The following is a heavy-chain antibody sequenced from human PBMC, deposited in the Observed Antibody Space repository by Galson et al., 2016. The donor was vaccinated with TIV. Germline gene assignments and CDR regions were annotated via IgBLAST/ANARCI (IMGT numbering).Heavy chain of an antibody. V-gene: IGHV3-11*01. CDR3: ARESPTRWDSSVYYFDY. D-gene: IGHD3-22*01. CDR2: IIGSGTYM. Sequence: SLRLSCAASGFTFSDYYMSWIRQAPGKGLEWVSYIIGSGTYMYYADTVKGRFTISRDNAKNALFLQNNSLRAEDTALYYCARESPTRWDSSVYYFDYWGPGPLVTVST. J-gene: IGHJ4*02. CDR1: GFTFSDYY.